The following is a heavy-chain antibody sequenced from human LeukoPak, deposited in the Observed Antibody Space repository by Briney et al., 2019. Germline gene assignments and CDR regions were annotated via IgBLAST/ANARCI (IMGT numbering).Heavy chain of an antibody. Sequence: ASVKVSCKASGYTFTGYYMHWVRQAPGQGLEWMGWINPNSGGTNYAQKFQGRVTMTRDTSISTAYMELRSLRSDDTAVYYCARDSGSYYFDYWGQGTLVTVSS. CDR2: INPNSGGT. CDR3: ARDSGSYYFDY. CDR1: GYTFTGYY. J-gene: IGHJ4*02. D-gene: IGHD1-26*01. V-gene: IGHV1-2*02.